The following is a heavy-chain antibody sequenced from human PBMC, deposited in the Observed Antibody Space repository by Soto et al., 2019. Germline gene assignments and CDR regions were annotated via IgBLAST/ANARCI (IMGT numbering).Heavy chain of an antibody. CDR1: GGSISSGDYY. CDR2: IYYSGST. Sequence: QVQLQESGPGLVKPSQTLSLTCTVSGGSISSGDYYWSWIRQPPGKGLEWIGYIYYSGSTYYNPSLRGRVTLSVDTSKTQFSLKLSSVTAADTAVYYCASLYSGGKKRVFAYWGQGTLVTVSS. J-gene: IGHJ4*02. D-gene: IGHD2-15*01. CDR3: ASLYSGGKKRVFAY. V-gene: IGHV4-30-4*01.